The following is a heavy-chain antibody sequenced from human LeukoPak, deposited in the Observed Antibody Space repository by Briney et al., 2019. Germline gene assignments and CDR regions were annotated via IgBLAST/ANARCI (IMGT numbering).Heavy chain of an antibody. CDR1: GFTFSNYG. J-gene: IGHJ4*02. CDR2: ISFDGSQK. V-gene: IGHV3-30*02. Sequence: GGSLRLSCAASGFTFSNYGMHWVRQAPGKGLEWVALISFDGSQKYYADSVKGRFTISRDNSKSTVYLQMNSLRVEDAAVYYCARGGYYFDYWGQGTLVTVSS. CDR3: ARGGYYFDY. D-gene: IGHD3-16*01.